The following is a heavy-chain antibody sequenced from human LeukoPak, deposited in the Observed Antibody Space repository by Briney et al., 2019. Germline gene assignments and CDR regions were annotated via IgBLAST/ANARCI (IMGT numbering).Heavy chain of an antibody. J-gene: IGHJ3*02. CDR3: AFEIGRSQGAFDI. D-gene: IGHD1-26*01. CDR1: GFTFSKYA. Sequence: GGSLRLSCAASGFTFSKYATHWVRQTPGKGLEWVAAIWNDGSDENYADSVKGRFTISSDMYLQMNSLRVEDTAVYYCAFEIGRSQGAFDIWGQGTMITVSS. CDR2: IWNDGSDE. V-gene: IGHV3-33*01.